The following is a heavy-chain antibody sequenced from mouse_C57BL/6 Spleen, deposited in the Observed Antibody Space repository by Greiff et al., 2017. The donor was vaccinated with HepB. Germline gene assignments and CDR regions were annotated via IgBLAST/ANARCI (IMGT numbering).Heavy chain of an antibody. CDR1: GFTFSDFY. Sequence: EVKVVESGGGLVQSGRSLRLSCATSGFTFSDFYMEWVRQAPGKGLEWIAASRNKANDYTTEYSASVKGRFIVSRDTSQSILYLQMNALRAEDTAIYYCARDASTPFYYAMDYWGQGTSVTVSS. J-gene: IGHJ4*01. CDR2: SRNKANDYTT. V-gene: IGHV7-1*01. CDR3: ARDASTPFYYAMDY.